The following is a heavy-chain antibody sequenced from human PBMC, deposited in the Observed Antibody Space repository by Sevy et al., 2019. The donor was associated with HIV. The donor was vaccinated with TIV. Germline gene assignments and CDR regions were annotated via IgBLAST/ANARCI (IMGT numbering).Heavy chain of an antibody. CDR2: IWNDGSEK. J-gene: IGHJ6*02. CDR1: GFTFNTYA. CDR3: ARDPLYHYGSGTFYRFYYGMDV. Sequence: GGSLRLSCAASGFTFNTYAMHWVRQPPGKGLGWVAVIWNDGSEKYYADSVEGRFTISRDNSKNMLYLQMNSLRAEDTAVFFCARDPLYHYGSGTFYRFYYGMDVWGQGTTVTVSS. D-gene: IGHD3-10*01. V-gene: IGHV3-33*01.